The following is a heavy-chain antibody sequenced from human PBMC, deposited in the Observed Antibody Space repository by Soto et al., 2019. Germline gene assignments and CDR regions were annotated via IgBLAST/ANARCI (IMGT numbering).Heavy chain of an antibody. D-gene: IGHD5-18*01. CDR1: GFTFSSYS. CDR3: AHTVDTAMEETYDAFDI. CDR2: ISSSSSTI. V-gene: IGHV3-48*02. J-gene: IGHJ3*02. Sequence: PGGSLRLSCAASGFTFSSYSMNWVRQAPGKGLEWVSYISSSSSTIYYADSVKGRFTISRDNAKNSLYLQMNSLRDEDTAVYYCAHTVDTAMEETYDAFDIWGQGTMVTVSS.